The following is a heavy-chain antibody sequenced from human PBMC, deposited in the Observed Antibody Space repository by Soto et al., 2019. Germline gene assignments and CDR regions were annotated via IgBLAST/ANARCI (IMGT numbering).Heavy chain of an antibody. Sequence: GGSLRLSCAASGFTFSSYGMHWVRQPPGKGLEWVAVIWFDRSNKHYADSVKGRFTISRDNSKNTLYLQMNSLRAEDTAVYYCAHSSSLYYFDFWGQGTLVTVSS. D-gene: IGHD6-13*01. CDR1: GFTFSSYG. CDR2: IWFDRSNK. CDR3: AHSSSLYYFDF. V-gene: IGHV3-33*01. J-gene: IGHJ4*02.